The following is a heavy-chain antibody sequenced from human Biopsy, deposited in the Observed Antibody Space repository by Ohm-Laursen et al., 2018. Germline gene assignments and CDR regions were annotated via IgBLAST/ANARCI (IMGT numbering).Heavy chain of an antibody. J-gene: IGHJ1*01. Sequence: PPVTLSLTCIVSGGSFSGHYWTWIRQPPGKGLEWIGHISHTGYTSYKSSLKSRVTISLDTSRKHFSLRLTSLAAADTAVYYCARGSNEYGGLYFPHWGQGTLVTVSS. V-gene: IGHV4-59*11. D-gene: IGHD4-23*01. CDR3: ARGSNEYGGLYFPH. CDR2: ISHTGYT. CDR1: GGSFSGHY.